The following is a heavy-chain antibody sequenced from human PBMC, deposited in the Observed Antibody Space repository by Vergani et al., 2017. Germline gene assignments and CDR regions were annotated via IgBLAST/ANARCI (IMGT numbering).Heavy chain of an antibody. CDR2: IYHSGST. CDR3: ARVFDTLYRYFDL. Sequence: QLQLQESGSGLVKPLQTLSLTCAVSGGSISSGGYSWSWIRQPPGKGLEWIGYIYHSGSTYYNPSLKSRVTISVDRSKNQFSLKLSSVTAADTAVYYCARVFDTLYRYFDLWGRGTLVTVSS. CDR1: GGSISSGGYS. J-gene: IGHJ2*01. V-gene: IGHV4-30-2*01. D-gene: IGHD2-15*01.